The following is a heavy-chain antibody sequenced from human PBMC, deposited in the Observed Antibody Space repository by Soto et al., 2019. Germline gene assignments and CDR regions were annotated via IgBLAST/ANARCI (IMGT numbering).Heavy chain of an antibody. CDR1: GGSISSSSFH. Sequence: SETLSLTCTVSGGSISSSSFHWGWIRQPPGKGLEWIGNIYYSGTTYYNPSLKSRITISVDTSKNQFSLKLSSVTAADTAVYYCARSISVAMDFWGQGTLVTVSS. J-gene: IGHJ4*02. CDR3: ARSISVAMDF. V-gene: IGHV4-39*01. CDR2: IYYSGTT. D-gene: IGHD6-19*01.